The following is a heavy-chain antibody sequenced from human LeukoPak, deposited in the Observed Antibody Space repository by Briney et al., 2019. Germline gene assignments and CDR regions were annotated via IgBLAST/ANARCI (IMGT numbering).Heavy chain of an antibody. CDR2: IYSGGST. D-gene: IGHD4/OR15-4a*01. J-gene: IGHJ4*02. V-gene: IGHV3-53*01. Sequence: PGGSLRLSCAASGLTVSSTYMSWVRQTPGKGLEWVSVIYSGGSTYYADSVKGRFTISRETSKSTLYLQMNSLRAEDTAVYYWAKPMVPGGYFFYYWGEGNLVTVSS. CDR3: AKPMVPGGYFFYY. CDR1: GLTVSSTY.